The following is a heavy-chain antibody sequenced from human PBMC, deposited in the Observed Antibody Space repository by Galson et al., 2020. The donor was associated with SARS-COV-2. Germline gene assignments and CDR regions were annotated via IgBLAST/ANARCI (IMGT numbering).Heavy chain of an antibody. CDR1: GFTFS. Sequence: GGSLRLSCAASGFTFSMSWVRQAPGKGLEWVSAISGSGGSTYYADSVKGRFTISRDNSKNILYLQLNSLAAADTAIYYCAKTGYTTASGGSYFDYWGQGTLVTVSS. CDR3: AKTGYTTASGGSYFDY. D-gene: IGHD3-16*02. J-gene: IGHJ4*02. V-gene: IGHV3-23*01. CDR2: ISGSGGST.